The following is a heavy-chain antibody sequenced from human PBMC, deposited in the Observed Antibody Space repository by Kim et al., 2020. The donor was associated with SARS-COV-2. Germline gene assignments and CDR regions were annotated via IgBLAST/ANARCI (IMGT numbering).Heavy chain of an antibody. CDR2: IWYDGSNK. J-gene: IGHJ4*02. D-gene: IGHD2-2*01. CDR3: AKDRGTFIVVIPAAPAYYFDY. V-gene: IGHV3-33*06. Sequence: GGSLRLSCAASGFTFSSYGMHWVRQAPGKGLEWVAVIWYDGSNKYYADSVKGRFTISRDNSKNTLYLQMNSLRAEDTAVYYCAKDRGTFIVVIPAAPAYYFDYWGQGTLVTVSS. CDR1: GFTFSSYG.